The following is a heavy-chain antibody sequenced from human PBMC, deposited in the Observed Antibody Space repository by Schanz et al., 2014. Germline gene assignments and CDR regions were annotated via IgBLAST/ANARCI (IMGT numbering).Heavy chain of an antibody. CDR1: GYTFTSDS. Sequence: QVQLVQSGAEVKKPGASVKVSCKASGYTFTSDSMHWVRQAPGQGLEWMGRIIPILGIANYAQKFQGRVTMTRDTSTSTVYMELSSLRSEDTAVYYCARGRGCTGGSCYSWFDLWGQGTLVTVAS. V-gene: IGHV1-46*01. J-gene: IGHJ5*02. CDR2: IIPILGIA. D-gene: IGHD2-15*01. CDR3: ARGRGCTGGSCYSWFDL.